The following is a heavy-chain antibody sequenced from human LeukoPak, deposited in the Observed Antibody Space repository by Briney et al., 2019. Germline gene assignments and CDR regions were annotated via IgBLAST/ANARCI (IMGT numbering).Heavy chain of an antibody. CDR3: ARVVPAAPKCFDY. V-gene: IGHV1-2*02. CDR2: INPNSGGT. D-gene: IGHD2-2*01. J-gene: IGHJ4*02. CDR1: GYTFIRYY. Sequence: ASVKVSCKASGYTFIRYYMHWVRHAPGQGLEWMGWINPNSGGTNYAQKFQGRVTMTRDTSISTAYMELSRLRSDDTAVYYCARVVPAAPKCFDYWGQGTLVTVSS.